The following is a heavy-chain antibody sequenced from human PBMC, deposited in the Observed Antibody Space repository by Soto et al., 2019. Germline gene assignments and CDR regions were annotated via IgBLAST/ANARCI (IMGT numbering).Heavy chain of an antibody. CDR3: ARDRMDIVATSPHYYYGMDV. V-gene: IGHV3-48*02. CDR1: GFTFSSYS. J-gene: IGHJ6*02. Sequence: GGSLRLSCAASGFTFSSYSMNWVRQAPGKGLEWVSYISSSSSTIYYADSVKGRFTISRDNAKNSLYLQMNSLRDEDTAVYYCARDRMDIVATSPHYYYGMDVWGQGTTVTVSS. CDR2: ISSSSSTI. D-gene: IGHD5-12*01.